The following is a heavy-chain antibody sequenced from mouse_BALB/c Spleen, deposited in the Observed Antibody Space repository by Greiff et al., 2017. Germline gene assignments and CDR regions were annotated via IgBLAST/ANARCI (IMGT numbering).Heavy chain of an antibody. CDR1: GFSLTSYG. Sequence: VQVVESGPGLVQPSQSLSITCTVSGFSLTSYGVHWVRQSPGKGLEWLGVIWSGGSTDYNAAFISRLSISKDNSKSQVFFKMNSLQANDTAIYYCARLDYRYEDYFDYWGQGTTLTVSS. V-gene: IGHV2-2*02. CDR2: IWSGGST. D-gene: IGHD2-14*01. J-gene: IGHJ2*01. CDR3: ARLDYRYEDYFDY.